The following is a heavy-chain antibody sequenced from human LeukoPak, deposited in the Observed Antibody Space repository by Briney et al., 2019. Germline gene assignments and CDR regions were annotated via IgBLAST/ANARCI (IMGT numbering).Heavy chain of an antibody. CDR2: INPNSGGT. J-gene: IGHJ6*02. V-gene: IGHV1-2*02. CDR3: AREKGAEVDV. Sequence: ASVKVSCKASGYTFTGYYMHWVRQAPGQGLEWMGWINPNSGGTNFAQKFQDRVTMTRDTSTSTAYMELRSLRSDDTAVYYCAREKGAEVDVWGQGTTVTVSS. CDR1: GYTFTGYY. D-gene: IGHD1-26*01.